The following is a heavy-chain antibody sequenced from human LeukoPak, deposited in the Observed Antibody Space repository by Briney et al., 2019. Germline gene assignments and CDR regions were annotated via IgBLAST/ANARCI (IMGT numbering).Heavy chain of an antibody. CDR3: AKDVSPTKTYYDFWSGYYTGSVVDP. CDR2: IWYDGSNK. Sequence: GRSLRLSCAASGFTFSSYGMHWVRQAPGKGLEWVAVIWYDGSNKYYADSVKGRFTTSRDNSKNTLYLQMNSLRAEDTAVYYCAKDVSPTKTYYDFWSGYYTGSVVDPWGQGTLVTVSS. J-gene: IGHJ5*02. V-gene: IGHV3-33*06. D-gene: IGHD3-3*01. CDR1: GFTFSSYG.